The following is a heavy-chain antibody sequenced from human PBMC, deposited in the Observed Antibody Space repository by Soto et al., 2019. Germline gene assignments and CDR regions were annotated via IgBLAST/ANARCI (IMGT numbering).Heavy chain of an antibody. CDR3: ARRSGSGWPGGAFDI. Sequence: QVQLQESGPGLVKPSGTLSLTCAVSSGSISSSNWWSWVRQPPGKGLEWIGEIYHSGSTNYNPSLKSRVTISVVKSKYQFSLKLSSVTAADTAVYYCARRSGSGWPGGAFDIWGQGTMVTVSS. V-gene: IGHV4-4*02. CDR1: SGSISSSNW. J-gene: IGHJ3*02. D-gene: IGHD6-19*01. CDR2: IYHSGST.